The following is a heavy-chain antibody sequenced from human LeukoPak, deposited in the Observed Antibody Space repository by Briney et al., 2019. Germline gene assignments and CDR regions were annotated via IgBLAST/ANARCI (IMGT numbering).Heavy chain of an antibody. J-gene: IGHJ4*02. CDR3: ARGSLRERSGSYYHY. V-gene: IGHV4-34*01. D-gene: IGHD1-26*01. CDR1: GGSFSGYY. CDR2: INHSGST. Sequence: PSETLSLTCAVYGGSFSGYYWSWIRQPPGKGLEWIGEINHSGSTNYNPSLKSRVTISVDTSKNQFSLKLSSVTAADTAVYYCARGSLRERSGSYYHYWGQGTLVTVSS.